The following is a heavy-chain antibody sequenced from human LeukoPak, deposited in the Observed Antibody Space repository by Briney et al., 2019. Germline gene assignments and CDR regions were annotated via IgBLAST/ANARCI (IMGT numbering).Heavy chain of an antibody. CDR2: FDPEDGET. CDR3: ATYYYDTSGYGGLDN. CDR1: GYTFTSYA. D-gene: IGHD3-22*01. V-gene: IGHV1-24*01. Sequence: ASVKVSCKASGYTFTSYAMHWVRQAPGKGLEWMGGFDPEDGETIYAQKFQGRVTMTEDTSTDTAYMELSSLRSEDTAVYYCATYYYDTSGYGGLDNWGQGTLVTVSS. J-gene: IGHJ4*02.